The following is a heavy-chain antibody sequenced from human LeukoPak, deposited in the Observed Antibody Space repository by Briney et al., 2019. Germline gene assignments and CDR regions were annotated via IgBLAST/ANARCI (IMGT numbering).Heavy chain of an antibody. J-gene: IGHJ2*01. Sequence: SETLSLTCTVSGGSISSSSYYWGWIRQPPGKGLEWIGSIYYSGSTYYNPSLKSRVTISVDTSKNQFSLKLSSVTAADTAVYYCARDEAVAGSYWYFDLWGRGTLSLSPQ. CDR2: IYYSGST. V-gene: IGHV4-39*07. CDR1: GGSISSSSYY. CDR3: ARDEAVAGSYWYFDL. D-gene: IGHD6-19*01.